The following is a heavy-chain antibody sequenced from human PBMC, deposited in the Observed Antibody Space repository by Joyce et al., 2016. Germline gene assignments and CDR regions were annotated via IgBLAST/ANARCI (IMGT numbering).Heavy chain of an antibody. CDR2: INAGNGNT. D-gene: IGHD4-23*01. CDR1: GYTFTSYH. CDR3: ARRWSQNGYYFDF. Sequence: QVQLVQSETEMKRPGASVMVSCRTSGYTFTSYHIHWVRQAPGQRLQWMGSINAGNGNTQYSEAFQNRLILMRDTSARTMYMELTDLISEDTAVYVCARRWSQNGYYFDFWGQGTLVTVSS. J-gene: IGHJ4*02. V-gene: IGHV1-3*01.